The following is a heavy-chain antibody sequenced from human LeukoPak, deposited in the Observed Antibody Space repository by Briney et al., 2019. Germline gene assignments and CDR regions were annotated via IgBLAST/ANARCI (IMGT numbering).Heavy chain of an antibody. CDR1: GFNFDVYG. CDR2: INWNGERI. CDR3: ARDLAFGDFERYFDI. V-gene: IGHV3-20*04. Sequence: GGPLRLSCATSGFNFDVYGMSWVRQAPGMGLEWVSSINWNGERIGVAESVEGRFTISRDNARRSVYLQMNSLRVEDTAFYYCARDLAFGDFERYFDIWGRGALVTVSS. J-gene: IGHJ2*01. D-gene: IGHD4-17*01.